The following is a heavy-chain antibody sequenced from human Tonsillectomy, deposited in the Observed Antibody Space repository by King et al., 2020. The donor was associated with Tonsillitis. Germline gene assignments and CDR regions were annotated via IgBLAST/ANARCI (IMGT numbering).Heavy chain of an antibody. CDR1: GFTFSSYA. J-gene: IGHJ4*02. V-gene: IGHV3-23*04. CDR3: AKDRRGYSSGWYGGSSFDY. Sequence: VQLVESGGGLVQPGGSLRLSCAASGFTFSSYAMSWVRQAPGKGLEWVSAISGSSSNTYYADSVKGRFTISRDNSKNTLYLQMSSLRAEDTALYYCAKDRRGYSSGWYGGSSFDYWGQGTLVTVSS. CDR2: ISGSSSNT. D-gene: IGHD6-19*01.